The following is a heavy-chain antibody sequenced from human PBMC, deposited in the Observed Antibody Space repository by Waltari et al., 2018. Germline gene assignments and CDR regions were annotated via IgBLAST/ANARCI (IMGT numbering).Heavy chain of an antibody. D-gene: IGHD6-13*01. Sequence: EVQLVQSGAEVKKPGESLRISCKGSGYSFTSYWISWVRQLPGKGLEWMGSIDPRDSITNYSPSFQGHVTISADKSISTAYLQWSSLKASDTAMYYCARRRFSSSWYIFDYWGQGTLVTVSS. V-gene: IGHV5-10-1*03. CDR1: GYSFTSYW. CDR3: ARRRFSSSWYIFDY. J-gene: IGHJ4*02. CDR2: IDPRDSIT.